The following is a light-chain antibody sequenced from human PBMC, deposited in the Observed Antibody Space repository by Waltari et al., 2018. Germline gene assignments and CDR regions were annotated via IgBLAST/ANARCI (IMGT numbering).Light chain of an antibody. Sequence: DIQMTQSHSTLSASIGDRVTITCRASESVSDWLAWYQQRPGKAPNLLIFKASRLQSGVPSRFSGSGSGTEFTLTISSLQPEDFATYYCQQYNNFPWTFGQGTKVDVK. V-gene: IGKV1-5*03. J-gene: IGKJ1*01. CDR1: ESVSDW. CDR2: KAS. CDR3: QQYNNFPWT.